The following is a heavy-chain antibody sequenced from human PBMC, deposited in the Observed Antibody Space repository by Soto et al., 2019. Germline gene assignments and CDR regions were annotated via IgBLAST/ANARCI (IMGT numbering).Heavy chain of an antibody. CDR2: ISSSSSTI. V-gene: IGHV3-48*02. CDR1: GFTFSSYS. J-gene: IGHJ4*02. Sequence: GGSLRLSCAASGFTFSSYSMNWVRQAPGKGLEWVSYISSSSSTIYYADSVKGRFTISRDNAKNSLYLQMNSLRDEDTAVYYCAREYYYDSSGYSGALGYWGQGTLVTVSS. CDR3: AREYYYDSSGYSGALGY. D-gene: IGHD3-22*01.